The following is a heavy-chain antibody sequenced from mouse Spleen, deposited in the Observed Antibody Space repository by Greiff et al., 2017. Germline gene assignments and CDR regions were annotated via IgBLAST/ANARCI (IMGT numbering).Heavy chain of an antibody. CDR3: ARGPWDLDY. CDR2: ISSGSSTI. Sequence: EVHLVESGGGLVKPGGSLKLSCAASGFTFSDYGMHWVRQAPEKGLEWVAYISSGSSTIYYADTVKGRFTISRDNAKNTLFLQMTSLRSEDTAMYYCARGPWDLDYWGQGTTLTVSS. CDR1: GFTFSDYG. J-gene: IGHJ2*01. V-gene: IGHV5-17*01. D-gene: IGHD4-1*01.